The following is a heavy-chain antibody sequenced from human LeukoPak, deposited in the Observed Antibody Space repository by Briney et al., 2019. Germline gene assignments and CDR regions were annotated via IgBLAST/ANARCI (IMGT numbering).Heavy chain of an antibody. CDR1: GFTFSSYW. CDR2: IKSDGST. D-gene: IGHD3-22*01. J-gene: IGHJ1*01. Sequence: PGGSLRLSCAASGFTFSSYWMHWVRQAPGKGLVWVSRIKSDGSTNYADSVKGRFTISRDNVKNTVSLQMNSLRAEDTGVYYCARAPSEIGGSYPAYLRLWGQATLVTVSS. V-gene: IGHV3-74*01. CDR3: ARAPSEIGGSYPAYLRL.